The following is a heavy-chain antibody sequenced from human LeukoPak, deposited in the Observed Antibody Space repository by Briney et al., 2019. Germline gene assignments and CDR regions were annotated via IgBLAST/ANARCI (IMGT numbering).Heavy chain of an antibody. CDR3: ARDTRGESDY. V-gene: IGHV3-21*03. CDR1: GFTFSSYS. Sequence: GGSLRLSCAASGFTFSSYSMNWVRQAPGKGLEWVSSISSSSSYIYYADSVEGRFTISRDNAKNSLYLQMNSLRAEDTAMYYCARDTRGESDYWGHGTLVTVSS. CDR2: ISSSSSYI. J-gene: IGHJ4*01. D-gene: IGHD2-2*01.